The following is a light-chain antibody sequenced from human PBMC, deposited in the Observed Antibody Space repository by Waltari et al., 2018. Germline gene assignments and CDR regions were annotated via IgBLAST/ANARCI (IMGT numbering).Light chain of an antibody. J-gene: IGKJ4*01. CDR1: QSISSY. CDR2: SAS. V-gene: IGKV1-39*01. Sequence: DIQMTQSPSSLSASVGERVTITCRASQSISSYLNWYQQKPGKAPKLLIYSASSLQSGVPSRFSGSGSGTDFTLTISSLQPEDFATYYCKQSYSTLLLTFGGGTKVEIK. CDR3: KQSYSTLLLT.